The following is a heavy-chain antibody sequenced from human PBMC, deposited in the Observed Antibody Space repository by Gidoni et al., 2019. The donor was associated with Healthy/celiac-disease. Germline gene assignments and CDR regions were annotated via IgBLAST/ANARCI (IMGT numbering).Heavy chain of an antibody. CDR2: MNPNSGNT. Sequence: QVQLVQSGAEVKKPGASVKVSCKASGSTFTSYDINWVRQATGQGLEWMGGMNPNSGNTGYAQKFRGRVTMTRNTSISTAYMELSSLRSEDTAVYYCARGRDSSSWYIYRYNWFDPWGQGTLVTVSS. CDR3: ARGRDSSSWYIYRYNWFDP. J-gene: IGHJ5*02. CDR1: GSTFTSYD. D-gene: IGHD6-13*01. V-gene: IGHV1-8*01.